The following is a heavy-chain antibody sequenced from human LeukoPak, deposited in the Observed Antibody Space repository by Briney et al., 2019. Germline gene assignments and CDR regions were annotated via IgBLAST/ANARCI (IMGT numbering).Heavy chain of an antibody. CDR2: IYYSGST. CDR1: GGSISSSSYY. V-gene: IGHV4-39*01. Sequence: PSETLSLTCTVSGGSISSSSYYWGLIRQPPGKELEWIGSIYYSGSTYYNPSLKSRVTISVDTSKNQFSLKLSSVTAADTAVYYCARLLFGAVGSDAFDIWGQGTMVTVSS. D-gene: IGHD6-19*01. CDR3: ARLLFGAVGSDAFDI. J-gene: IGHJ3*02.